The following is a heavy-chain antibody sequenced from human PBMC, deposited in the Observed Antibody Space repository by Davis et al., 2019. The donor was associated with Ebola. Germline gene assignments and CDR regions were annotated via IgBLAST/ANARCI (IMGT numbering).Heavy chain of an antibody. CDR3: AGGVVTPEDYDY. CDR2: IYYSGST. CDR1: GGSISSSSYY. Sequence: SETLSLTCPLSGGSISSSSYYWGWIRQPPGKGLEWIGSIYYSGSTNSNPSLKRRVTTSVDTSKNQFSLKLSSVTAADTAVYYCAGGVVTPEDYDYWGQGTLVTVSS. D-gene: IGHD4-23*01. J-gene: IGHJ4*02. V-gene: IGHV4-39*07.